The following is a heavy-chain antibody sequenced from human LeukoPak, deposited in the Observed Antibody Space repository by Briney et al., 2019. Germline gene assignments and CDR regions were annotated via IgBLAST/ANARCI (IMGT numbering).Heavy chain of an antibody. Sequence: ASVKVSCKASGYTFTSYYMHWVRLAPGQGLEWMGIINPSGGSTSYAQKFQGRVTMTRDTSTSTVYMELSSLRSEDTAVYYCARDPFSVGATEKNAFDIWGQGTMVTVSS. CDR2: INPSGGST. J-gene: IGHJ3*02. V-gene: IGHV1-46*01. CDR3: ARDPFSVGATEKNAFDI. CDR1: GYTFTSYY. D-gene: IGHD1-26*01.